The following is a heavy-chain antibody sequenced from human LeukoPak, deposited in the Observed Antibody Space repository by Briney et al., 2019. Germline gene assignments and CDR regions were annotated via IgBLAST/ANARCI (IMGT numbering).Heavy chain of an antibody. Sequence: SETLSLTCAVYGGSFSGYYWSWIRQPPGKGLEWIGEINHSGSTNYNPSLKSRVTISVDTSKNQFSLKLSSVTAADTAVYYCASLGGVYLRPYGMDVWGQGTTVTVSS. D-gene: IGHD3-16*01. CDR1: GGSFSGYY. J-gene: IGHJ6*02. CDR3: ASLGGVYLRPYGMDV. CDR2: INHSGST. V-gene: IGHV4-34*01.